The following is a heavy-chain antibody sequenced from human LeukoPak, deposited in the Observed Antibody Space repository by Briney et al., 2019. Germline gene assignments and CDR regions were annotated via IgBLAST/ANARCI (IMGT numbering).Heavy chain of an antibody. V-gene: IGHV4-30-2*05. Sequence: SETLSLTCDVSGGSISSGLYSWSWIRQPLGKGLEWIGYIYHSGSTYYNPSLKSRVSISGDTSKNEFSLTLNSVTAADTAVYYCATASKESSGYFGYFVHWGQGSLVTVSS. J-gene: IGHJ4*02. CDR1: GGSISSGLYS. CDR2: IYHSGST. CDR3: ATASKESSGYFGYFVH. D-gene: IGHD3-22*01.